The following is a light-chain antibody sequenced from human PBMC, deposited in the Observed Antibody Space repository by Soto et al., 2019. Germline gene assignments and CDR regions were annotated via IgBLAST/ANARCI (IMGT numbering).Light chain of an antibody. CDR1: QGISNC. Sequence: DIQMTQSPSTLSASVGDRVTITCRASQGISNCLAWYQQKPGKVPKLLIYDASTLESGVPSRFSGSGSGADLTLTISSLQPEDVAAYYCQKYNSVPPTFGRGTKVDIK. V-gene: IGKV1-27*01. J-gene: IGKJ4*02. CDR2: DAS. CDR3: QKYNSVPPT.